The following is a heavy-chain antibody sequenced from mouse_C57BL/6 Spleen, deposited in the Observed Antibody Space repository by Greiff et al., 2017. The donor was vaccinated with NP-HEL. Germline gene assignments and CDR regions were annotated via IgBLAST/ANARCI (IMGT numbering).Heavy chain of an antibody. CDR1: GYAFSSYW. D-gene: IGHD2-3*01. CDR3: ARGADYDGYYSFAY. Sequence: VQLQQSGAELVKPGASVKISCKASGYAFSSYWMNWVKQRPGKGLEWIGQIYPGDGDTNYNGKFKGKATLTADKSSSTAYMQLSSLTSEDSAVYFCARGADYDGYYSFAYWGQGTLVTVSA. J-gene: IGHJ3*01. V-gene: IGHV1-80*01. CDR2: IYPGDGDT.